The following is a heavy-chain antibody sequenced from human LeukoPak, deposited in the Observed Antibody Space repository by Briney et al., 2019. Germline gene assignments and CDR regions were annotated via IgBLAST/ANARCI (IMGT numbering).Heavy chain of an antibody. J-gene: IGHJ3*02. CDR3: ARGGSYLSAFDI. CDR1: GFTFNNYG. CDR2: IRYNGNNQ. Sequence: PGGSLRLSCAASGFTFNNYGMHWVRQAPGKGLEWVAFIRYNGNNQYYADSVKGRFTISRDNSKNTLYLQMNSLRAEDTAVYYCARGGSYLSAFDIWGQGTMVTVSS. V-gene: IGHV3-30*02. D-gene: IGHD1-26*01.